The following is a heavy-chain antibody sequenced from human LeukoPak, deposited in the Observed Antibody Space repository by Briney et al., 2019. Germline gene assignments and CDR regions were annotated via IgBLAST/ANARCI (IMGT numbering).Heavy chain of an antibody. J-gene: IGHJ4*02. CDR3: TYSNTYPLADY. CDR1: GFTFSSYG. Sequence: PGGSLRLSCAASGFTFSSYGMHWVRQAPGKGLECLSYISGSGTSIYYADSVKGRFTISRDNAKNSLYLQMDSLRAEDTAVYYCTYSNTYPLADYWGQGTLVTVSS. D-gene: IGHD4-11*01. CDR2: ISGSGTSI. V-gene: IGHV3-21*05.